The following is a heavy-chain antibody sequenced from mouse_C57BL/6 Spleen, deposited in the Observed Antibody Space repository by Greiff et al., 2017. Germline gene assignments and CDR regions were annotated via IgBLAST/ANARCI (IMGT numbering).Heavy chain of an antibody. Sequence: QVQLQQSGAELAKPGASVKLSCKASGYTFTSYWMPWVKQRPGPGLEWIGYINPSSGYTKYNQKFKDKATLTADKSSSTAYMQLSRLKYDDSAVYDCARGENGSSYLYWYLDVWGTGTTVTVSS. J-gene: IGHJ1*03. V-gene: IGHV1-7*01. CDR1: GYTFTSYW. CDR3: ARGENGSSYLYWYLDV. CDR2: INPSSGYT. D-gene: IGHD1-1*01.